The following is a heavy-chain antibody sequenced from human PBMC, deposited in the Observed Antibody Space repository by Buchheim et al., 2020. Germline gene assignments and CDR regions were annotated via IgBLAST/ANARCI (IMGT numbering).Heavy chain of an antibody. J-gene: IGHJ4*02. CDR2: IIPILGIA. CDR1: GGTFSSYT. D-gene: IGHD3-3*01. CDR3: AREGRTYDFWSGYYSHFDY. V-gene: IGHV1-69*08. Sequence: QVQLVQSGAEVKKPGSSVKVSCKASGGTFSSYTISWVRQAPGQGLEWMGRIIPILGIANYAQKFQGRVTIPADKSTSTAYMELSSLRSEDTAVYYCAREGRTYDFWSGYYSHFDYWGQGTL.